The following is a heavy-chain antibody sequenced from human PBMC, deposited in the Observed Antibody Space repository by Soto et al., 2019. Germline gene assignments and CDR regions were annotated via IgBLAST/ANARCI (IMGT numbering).Heavy chain of an antibody. CDR1: GGTFIRHT. Sequence: QVQLVQSGAEVKKPGSSIKVSCKASGGTFIRHTFTWVRQAPGQGLEWMGGITPTFGASNYAQNFQGRVTITADESTSTVYMEMSSLRSEDTAVYYCARLRPPPSRPTVTMVRGVINGYFDYWGQRTPVTVSS. V-gene: IGHV1-69*01. CDR2: ITPTFGAS. J-gene: IGHJ4*02. CDR3: ARLRPPPSRPTVTMVRGVINGYFDY. D-gene: IGHD3-10*01.